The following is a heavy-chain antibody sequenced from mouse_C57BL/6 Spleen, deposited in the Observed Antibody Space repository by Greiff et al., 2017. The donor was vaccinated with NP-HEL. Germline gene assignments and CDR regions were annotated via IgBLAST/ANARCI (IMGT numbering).Heavy chain of an antibody. J-gene: IGHJ2*01. CDR2: IDPEDGET. V-gene: IGHV14-2*01. CDR3: ARGTTVVAPYFDY. D-gene: IGHD1-1*01. CDR1: GFNIKDYY. Sequence: DVQLQESGAELVKPGASVKLSCTASGFNIKDYYMHWVKQRPEQGLEWIGRIDPEDGETKYAPKFQGKATITADTSSNTAYLQLSSLTSEDTAVYYCARGTTVVAPYFDYWGQGTTLTVSS.